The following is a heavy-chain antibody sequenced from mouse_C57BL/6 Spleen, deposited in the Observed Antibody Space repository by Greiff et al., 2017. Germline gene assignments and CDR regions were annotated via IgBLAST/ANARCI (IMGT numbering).Heavy chain of an antibody. Sequence: QVQLKESGAELVRPGASVTLSCKASGYTFTDYEMHWVKQTPVHGLEWIGAIDPETGGTAYNQKFKGKDILTADKSSSTAYMELRSLTSEDSAVYDCTREGNYGFAYWGQGTLVTVSA. CDR1: GYTFTDYE. J-gene: IGHJ3*01. CDR2: IDPETGGT. D-gene: IGHD1-1*01. V-gene: IGHV1-15*01. CDR3: TREGNYGFAY.